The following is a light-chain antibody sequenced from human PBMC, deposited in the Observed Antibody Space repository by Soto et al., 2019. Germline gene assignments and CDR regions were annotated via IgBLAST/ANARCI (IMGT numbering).Light chain of an antibody. V-gene: IGLV2-14*01. CDR1: SSDVGGYNY. Sequence: QSGLTLPASVSGSPGQSITISCTGTSSDVGGYNYVSWYQQHPGKAPKLMIYDVSDRPSGVSNRFSGSKSGNTASLTISGLQAEDAADYYCSSYTSSNTLGVFGGGTKLTVL. J-gene: IGLJ2*01. CDR3: SSYTSSNTLGV. CDR2: DVS.